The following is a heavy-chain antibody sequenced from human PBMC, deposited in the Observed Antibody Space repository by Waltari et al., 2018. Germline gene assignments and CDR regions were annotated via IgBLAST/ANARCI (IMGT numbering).Heavy chain of an antibody. CDR2: IYYSGST. V-gene: IGHV4-39*01. J-gene: IGHJ4*02. D-gene: IGHD3-22*01. Sequence: QVQLQESGPGLVKPSETLFLTCTVSGGSIGTSYYYWGWSRQPPGKGLEWIGSIYYSGSTYYNPSLKSRVTISVDTSKNQFSLKLSSVTALDTAVYYCATGYYDSSGYSTNFDYWGQGTLVTVSS. CDR1: GGSIGTSYYY. CDR3: ATGYYDSSGYSTNFDY.